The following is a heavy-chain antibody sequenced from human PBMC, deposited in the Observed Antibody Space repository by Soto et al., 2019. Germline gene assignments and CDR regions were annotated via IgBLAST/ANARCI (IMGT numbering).Heavy chain of an antibody. J-gene: IGHJ4*02. CDR2: IYWDDDK. V-gene: IGHV2-5*02. Sequence: QITLKESGPTLVKPTQTLKLTCTFSGFSLTTSGVGVGWIRQPPGEALEWLALIYWDDDKRYSPSLKNRLNIAKDTSKNQVVLTMTNMDPVDTATYYCAHRLYGTGQAGEFGYFDYWGQGNLVTVSS. CDR1: GFSLTTSGVG. D-gene: IGHD3-16*01. CDR3: AHRLYGTGQAGEFGYFDY.